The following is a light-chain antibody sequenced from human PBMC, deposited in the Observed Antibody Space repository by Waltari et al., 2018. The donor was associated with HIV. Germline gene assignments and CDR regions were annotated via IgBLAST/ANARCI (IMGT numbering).Light chain of an antibody. CDR3: AVWGDSLNSYV. CDR1: SSNIGSNY. J-gene: IGLJ1*01. CDR2: RNN. V-gene: IGLV1-47*01. Sequence: QSVLTQPPSASGTPGQRVTISCSGSSSNIGSNYVYWYQQLPGTAPKLPIYRNNQRPSGVPDRFSGSKSGTSASRAISGLRSEDEADYYCAVWGDSLNSYVFGTGTEVTVL.